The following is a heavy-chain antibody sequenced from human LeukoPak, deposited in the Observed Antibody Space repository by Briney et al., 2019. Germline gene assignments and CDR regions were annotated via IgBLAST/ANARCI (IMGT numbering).Heavy chain of an antibody. CDR3: ARDVSGYGPFDP. V-gene: IGHV1-3*01. CDR2: INAGNGNT. D-gene: IGHD5-12*01. J-gene: IGHJ5*02. CDR1: GYTFTSYA. Sequence: ASVKVSCKASGYTFTSYAMHWVRQAPGQRLEWMGWINAGNGNTKYSQKFQGRVTITRDTSASTAYMELSSLRSEDTAVYYCARDVSGYGPFDPWGQGTLVTVSS.